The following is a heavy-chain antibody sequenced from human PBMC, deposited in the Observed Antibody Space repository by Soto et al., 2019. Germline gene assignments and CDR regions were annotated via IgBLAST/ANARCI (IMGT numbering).Heavy chain of an antibody. J-gene: IGHJ6*02. Sequence: ASVKVSCKASGGTFSSYAISWVRQAPGQGLEWMGGIIPIFGTANYAQKFQGRVTITADESTSTAYMELSSLRSEDTAVYYCARRRYCSSTSCYRSRYYGMDVWGQGTTVTVS. D-gene: IGHD2-2*01. CDR2: IIPIFGTA. CDR1: GGTFSSYA. V-gene: IGHV1-69*13. CDR3: ARRRYCSSTSCYRSRYYGMDV.